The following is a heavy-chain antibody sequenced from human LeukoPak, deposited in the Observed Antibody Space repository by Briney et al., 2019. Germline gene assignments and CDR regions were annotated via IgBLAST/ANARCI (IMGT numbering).Heavy chain of an antibody. CDR3: ARGQAFTIFGVVRRYNWFDP. CDR2: INHSGST. CDR1: GGSFSGYY. D-gene: IGHD3-3*01. V-gene: IGHV4-34*01. Sequence: SETLSLTCAVYGGSFSGYYWSWIRQPPGKGLEWIGEINHSGSTNYNPSLKSRVTISVDTSKNQFSLKLSSVTVADTAVYYCARGQAFTIFGVVRRYNWFDPWGQGTLVTVSS. J-gene: IGHJ5*02.